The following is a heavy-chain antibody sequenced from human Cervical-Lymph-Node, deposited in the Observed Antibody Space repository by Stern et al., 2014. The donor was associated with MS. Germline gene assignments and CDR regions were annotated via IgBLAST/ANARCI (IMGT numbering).Heavy chain of an antibody. Sequence: QVQLVQSGAEVKSPGASVKVSCRASGYTFSNYDITWVRQAPGQGLEWMGWMTPNSGNTGYAQQLRGRVAMTSDASTTTAYMELSGLRSEDTAVYYCARAVRYQLLSEYWGQGTLVTVSS. V-gene: IGHV1-8*02. J-gene: IGHJ4*02. D-gene: IGHD1-7*01. CDR2: MTPNSGNT. CDR1: GYTFSNYD. CDR3: ARAVRYQLLSEY.